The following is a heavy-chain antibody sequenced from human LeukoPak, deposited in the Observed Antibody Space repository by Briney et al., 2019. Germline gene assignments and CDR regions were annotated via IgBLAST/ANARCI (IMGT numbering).Heavy chain of an antibody. CDR1: GYSISSGYY. CDR2: IYHSGST. D-gene: IGHD3-10*01. Sequence: SETLSLTCTVSGYSISSGYYWGWIRQPPGKGLEWIGSIYHSGSTYYNPSLKSRVTISVDTSKNQFSLKLSSVTAADTAVYYCARRGVWFGESYFDYWGQGTLVTVSS. CDR3: ARRGVWFGESYFDY. V-gene: IGHV4-38-2*02. J-gene: IGHJ4*02.